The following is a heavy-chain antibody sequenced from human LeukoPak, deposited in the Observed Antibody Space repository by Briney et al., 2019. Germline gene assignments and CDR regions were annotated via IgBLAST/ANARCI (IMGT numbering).Heavy chain of an antibody. CDR2: LYHSGST. Sequence: SETLSLTCTVSGVSISTPGCYWGWIRQPPGKGLEWIGSLYHSGSTYYKPSLKSRATISVDKSKNQCSLKLRSVTAADTAVYYCARHALATVTDPSFDYWGQGTLVTVSS. CDR3: ARHALATVTDPSFDY. J-gene: IGHJ4*02. V-gene: IGHV4-39*01. D-gene: IGHD2-21*02. CDR1: GVSISTPGCY.